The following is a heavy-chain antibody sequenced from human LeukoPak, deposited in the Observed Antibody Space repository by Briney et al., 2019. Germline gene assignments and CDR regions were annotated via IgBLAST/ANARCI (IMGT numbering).Heavy chain of an antibody. D-gene: IGHD6-13*01. CDR1: GGSFSGYY. Sequence: SETLSLTCAGYGGSFSGYYWSWIRHPPGKGLEGIGEINHSGSTNYNPSLKSRVTISVDTSKNQFSLKLSSVTAADKAVYYCARERWAAGDYWGQGTLVTVSS. CDR2: INHSGST. J-gene: IGHJ4*02. V-gene: IGHV4-34*01. CDR3: ARERWAAGDY.